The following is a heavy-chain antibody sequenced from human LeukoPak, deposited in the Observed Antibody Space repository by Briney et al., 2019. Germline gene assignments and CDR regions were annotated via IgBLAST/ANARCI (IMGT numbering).Heavy chain of an antibody. J-gene: IGHJ3*02. D-gene: IGHD6-13*01. CDR3: TTDHDIAAAGDDAFDI. CDR2: IKSKTDGGTT. V-gene: IGHV3-15*01. Sequence: PGGSLRLSCAASGFTSSNAWMSWVRQAPGKGLEWVGRIKSKTDGGTTDYAAPVKGRFTISRDDSKNTLYLQMNSLKTEDTAVYYCTTDHDIAAAGDDAFDIWGQGTMVTVSS. CDR1: GFTSSNAW.